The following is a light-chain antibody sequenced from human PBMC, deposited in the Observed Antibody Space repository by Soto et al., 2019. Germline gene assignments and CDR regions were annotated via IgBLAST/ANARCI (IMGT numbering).Light chain of an antibody. CDR3: QQYGSSRET. V-gene: IGKV3-20*01. CDR2: GAS. J-gene: IGKJ1*01. Sequence: EIVLTQSPATLSLSPGERATLSCRASQSVSSSYLAWYQQKPGQAPRLLIYGASSRATGIPDRFSGSGSGTDFTLTISRLEPEDFAVYYCQQYGSSRETFGQGTKVDIK. CDR1: QSVSSSY.